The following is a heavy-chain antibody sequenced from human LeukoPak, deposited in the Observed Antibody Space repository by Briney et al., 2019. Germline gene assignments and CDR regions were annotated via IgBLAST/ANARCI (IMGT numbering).Heavy chain of an antibody. V-gene: IGHV3-74*01. CDR2: ITSDGIDT. CDR1: GFTFSNYW. CDR3: ARRDCGGDCQGH. J-gene: IGHJ4*02. D-gene: IGHD2-21*01. Sequence: GGSLRLSCAASGFTFSNYWMHWVRQAPGKGLVWVARITSDGIDTSYADSVKGRFTISRDNAKNMLYLQMNSLRAEDTAVYYCARRDCGGDCQGHWGQGTLVTVSS.